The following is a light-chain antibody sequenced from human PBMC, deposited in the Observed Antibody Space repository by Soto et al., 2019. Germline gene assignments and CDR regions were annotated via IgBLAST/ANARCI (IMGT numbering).Light chain of an antibody. CDR3: QQYGSSGT. V-gene: IGKV1-5*03. CDR2: KAS. CDR1: QSIGNW. Sequence: DVQMTQTPSSLSASVGGRGILTCRASQSIGNWLAWYQQKPGKAPKLLIYKASSLESGVPTRFSGSGSGTDFTLTISRLEPEDFAVYYCQQYGSSGTFGQGTKVDI. J-gene: IGKJ1*01.